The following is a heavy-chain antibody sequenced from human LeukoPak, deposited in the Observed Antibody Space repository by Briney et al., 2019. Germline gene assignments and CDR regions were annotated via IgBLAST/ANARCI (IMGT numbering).Heavy chain of an antibody. CDR3: ASQDIAVAGNYYFDY. D-gene: IGHD6-19*01. Sequence: GGSLRLSCAASGFTFSSYWMHWVRQAPGXGLVWVSRINSDGSSTSYADSVKGRFTISRDNSKNTLYLQMNSLRAEDTAVYYCASQDIAVAGNYYFDYWGQGTLVTVSS. V-gene: IGHV3-74*01. CDR2: INSDGSST. CDR1: GFTFSSYW. J-gene: IGHJ4*02.